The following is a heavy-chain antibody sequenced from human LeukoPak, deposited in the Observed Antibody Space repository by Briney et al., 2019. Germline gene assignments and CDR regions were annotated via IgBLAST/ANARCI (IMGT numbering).Heavy chain of an antibody. J-gene: IGHJ4*02. CDR1: GFTFNIYA. CDR3: AKDATSGNSMWDHFDS. Sequence: PGGSLRLSCVAPGFTFNIYAMSWVRQVPGKGLGWVEGEGGGPDIHSADSVKGRFTASRDDSKNTVYLHMSSLRVEDTAIYFCAKDATSGNSMWDHFDSWGQGTLVTVST. CDR2: EGGGPDI. V-gene: IGHV3-23*01. D-gene: IGHD1-26*01.